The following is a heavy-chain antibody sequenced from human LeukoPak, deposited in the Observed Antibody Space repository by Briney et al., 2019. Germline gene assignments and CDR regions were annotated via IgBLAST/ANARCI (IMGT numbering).Heavy chain of an antibody. Sequence: PGGSLRLSCAASGFTFSSYSMNWVRQAPRKGLEWVSAISTSSYIYYADSVKGRFTISRDNAKNSLYLQMNSVRAEDTAVYYCARGSNYGEADYWGQGTVVTVSS. D-gene: IGHD4-17*01. J-gene: IGHJ4*02. CDR2: ISTSSYI. V-gene: IGHV3-21*01. CDR1: GFTFSSYS. CDR3: ARGSNYGEADY.